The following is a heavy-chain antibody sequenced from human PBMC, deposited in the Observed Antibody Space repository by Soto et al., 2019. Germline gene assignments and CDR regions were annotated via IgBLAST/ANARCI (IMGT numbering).Heavy chain of an antibody. CDR2: IYYSGST. D-gene: IGHD2-15*01. Sequence: QVQLQESGPGLVKPSQTLSLTCTVSGGSISSGGYYWSWIRQHPGKGLEWIGYIYYSGSTYYNPSLKSRVTISVDTSKNQFSMKLSSVTAADTAVYYCVRVGHCSGGSCYFGLDPWGQGTLVTVSS. CDR3: VRVGHCSGGSCYFGLDP. CDR1: GGSISSGGYY. J-gene: IGHJ5*02. V-gene: IGHV4-31*03.